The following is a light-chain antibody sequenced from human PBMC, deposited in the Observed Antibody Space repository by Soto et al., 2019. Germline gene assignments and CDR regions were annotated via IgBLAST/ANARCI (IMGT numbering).Light chain of an antibody. CDR3: HQCDSSPWT. V-gene: IGKV3-11*01. CDR1: QSVSGY. J-gene: IGKJ1*01. CDR2: DAS. Sequence: EIVLTQSPATLSLSPWERATLSCRASQSVSGYLAWYQQKPGQAPRLLIYDASNRATGIPARFSGSGSGTDFTLTISRLEPEDFAVFYCHQCDSSPWTFGQGTKVDIK.